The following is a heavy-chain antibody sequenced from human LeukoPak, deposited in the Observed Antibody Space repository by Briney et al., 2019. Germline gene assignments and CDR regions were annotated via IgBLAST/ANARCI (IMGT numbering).Heavy chain of an antibody. D-gene: IGHD3-22*01. V-gene: IGHV1-18*01. Sequence: ASVKVSSKASGYTFTSYGISWVRQAPGQGLEWMGWISAYNGNTNYAQKLQGRVTMTTDTSTSTAYMELRSLRSDDTAVYYCARDFADYYDSSHLGYWGQGTLVTVSS. J-gene: IGHJ4*02. CDR2: ISAYNGNT. CDR3: ARDFADYYDSSHLGY. CDR1: GYTFTSYG.